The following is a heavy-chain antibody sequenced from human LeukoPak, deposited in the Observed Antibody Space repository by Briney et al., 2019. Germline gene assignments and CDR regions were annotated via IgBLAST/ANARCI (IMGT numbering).Heavy chain of an antibody. V-gene: IGHV3-74*01. J-gene: IGHJ5*02. CDR3: ARGPASLVALNWFDP. CDR2: INSDGSRT. Sequence: PGGSLRLSCAASGFTFSSYWMHWVRQAPGKGLVWVSRINSDGSRTSYADSVKGRFTISRDNAKNTLYLQMNSLRAEDTAVYYCARGPASLVALNWFDPWGQGTLVTVSS. CDR1: GFTFSSYW. D-gene: IGHD2-8*02.